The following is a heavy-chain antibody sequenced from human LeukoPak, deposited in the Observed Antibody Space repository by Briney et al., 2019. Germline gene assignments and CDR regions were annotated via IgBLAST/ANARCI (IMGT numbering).Heavy chain of an antibody. J-gene: IGHJ1*01. CDR3: ARDGEGDYDEYFQH. CDR1: GFTFSSYW. CDR2: INSDGSST. Sequence: GGSLRLSCAASGFTFSSYWMHWVRQAPGKGLVWVSRINSDGSSTSYADSVKGRFTISRDNAKNSLYLQMNSLRAEDTAVYYCARDGEGDYDEYFQHWGQGTLVTVSS. V-gene: IGHV3-74*01. D-gene: IGHD4-17*01.